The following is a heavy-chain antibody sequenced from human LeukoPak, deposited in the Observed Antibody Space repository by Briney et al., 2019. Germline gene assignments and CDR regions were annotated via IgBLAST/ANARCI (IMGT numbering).Heavy chain of an antibody. V-gene: IGHV4-34*01. CDR2: IHNSGTT. CDR1: GFTFSSYA. J-gene: IGHJ4*02. CDR3: ARRYYYNLGSFPFDF. Sequence: PGGSLRPSCAASGFTFSSYAMSWVRQAPGKGLEWIGEIHNSGTTNYNPSLNSRVTISEDTSKNQFYLNLSSVTAADTAVYYCARRYYYNLGSFPFDFWGQGTLVTVSS. D-gene: IGHD3-10*01.